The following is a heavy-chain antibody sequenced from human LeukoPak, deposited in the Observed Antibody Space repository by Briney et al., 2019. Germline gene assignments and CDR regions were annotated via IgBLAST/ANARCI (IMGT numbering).Heavy chain of an antibody. CDR2: ISAYNGNT. Sequence: ASVKVSCKASGYTFTSYGISWVRQAPGQGLEWMGWISAYNGNTNYAQKLQGRVTMTTDTSTSTAYMELRSLRSDDSAVYYCARSGYSSSFVYFDYWGQGTLVTVSS. J-gene: IGHJ4*02. CDR1: GYTFTSYG. CDR3: ARSGYSSSFVYFDY. V-gene: IGHV1-18*01. D-gene: IGHD6-13*01.